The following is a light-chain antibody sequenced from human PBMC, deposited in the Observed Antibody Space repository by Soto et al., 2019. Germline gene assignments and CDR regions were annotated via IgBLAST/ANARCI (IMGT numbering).Light chain of an antibody. J-gene: IGLJ2*01. CDR3: SSYSSSGTQV. CDR2: DVT. V-gene: IGLV2-14*01. CDR1: SADVGGYNY. Sequence: QSALTQPASVSGYPGQSITISCTGTSADVGGYNYVSWYQQYPGKAPKLMVYDVTNRPSGVSNRFSGSKSDNTASLTISGLRAEDEADYYCSSYSSSGTQVFGGGTKLTVL.